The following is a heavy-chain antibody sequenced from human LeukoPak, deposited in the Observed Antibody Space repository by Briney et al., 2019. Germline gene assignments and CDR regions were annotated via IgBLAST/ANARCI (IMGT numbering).Heavy chain of an antibody. CDR2: IIPIFGTA. CDR3: ARSYGKWSQVYYYYMDV. V-gene: IGHV1-69*13. D-gene: IGHD2-8*01. Sequence: GASVKLSCKASGCTFSSYAISWVRQAPAQGLEWMGGIIPIFGTANYAQKYQGRVTSTADESTSTTYMELSSLRSEDTAVYSCARSYGKWSQVYYYYMDVWGKGTTVTISS. CDR1: GCTFSSYA. J-gene: IGHJ6*03.